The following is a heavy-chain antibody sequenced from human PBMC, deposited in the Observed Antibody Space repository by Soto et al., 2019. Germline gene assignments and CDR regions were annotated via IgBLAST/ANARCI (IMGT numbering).Heavy chain of an antibody. CDR2: INHSGST. CDR3: ARGQPGSRWYSYYYGMAV. V-gene: IGHV4-34*01. J-gene: IGHJ6*02. CDR1: GGSFSGYY. D-gene: IGHD6-13*01. Sequence: SDTLSLTCAVYGGSFSGYYWSWIRQPPGKGLEWIGEINHSGSTNYNPSLKSRVTISVDTSKNQFSLKLSSVTAADTAVYYCARGQPGSRWYSYYYGMAVWGQGTTVT.